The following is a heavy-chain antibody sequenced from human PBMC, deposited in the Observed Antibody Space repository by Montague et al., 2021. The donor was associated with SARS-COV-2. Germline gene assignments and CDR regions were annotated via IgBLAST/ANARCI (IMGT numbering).Heavy chain of an antibody. V-gene: IGHV4-59*08. CDR2: VFYSKST. CDR3: ARLPWGGGWNWSPDF. CDR1: GDSVTDYY. D-gene: IGHD1-7*01. J-gene: IGHJ2*01. Sequence: SETRSLTCTVSGDSVTDYYWSWIRQPPGKGLEWVGDVFYSKSTNFNPSLKSRVAISVDTSKNQFSLRLTSVTAADTAVYYCARLPWGGGWNWSPDFWGRGTLVTVSS.